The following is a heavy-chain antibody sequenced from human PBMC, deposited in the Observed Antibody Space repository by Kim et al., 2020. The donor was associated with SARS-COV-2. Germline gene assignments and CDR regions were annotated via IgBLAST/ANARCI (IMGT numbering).Heavy chain of an antibody. Sequence: SETLSLTCTVSGGSVSSGSYYSSWIRQPPGKGLEWIGYIYYSGSTNYNPPLKSRVTISVDTSKNQFSLKLSSVTAADTAVYYCARMGITLFDYWGQGTLVTVSS. CDR2: IYYSGST. CDR1: GGSVSSGSYY. V-gene: IGHV4-61*01. CDR3: ARMGITLFDY. D-gene: IGHD1-20*01. J-gene: IGHJ4*02.